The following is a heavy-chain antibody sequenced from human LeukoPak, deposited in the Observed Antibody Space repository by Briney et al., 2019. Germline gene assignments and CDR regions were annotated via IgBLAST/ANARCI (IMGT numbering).Heavy chain of an antibody. CDR1: GGSFSGYY. V-gene: IGHV4-34*01. CDR2: INRSGST. D-gene: IGHD3-10*01. Sequence: SETLSLTCAVYGGSFSGYYWSWIRQPPGKGLEWIGEINRSGSTNYNPSLKSRVTISVDTSKNQFSLKLSSVTAADTAVYYCARGRERLWFRDLSGVDFDYWGQGTLVTVSS. J-gene: IGHJ4*02. CDR3: ARGRERLWFRDLSGVDFDY.